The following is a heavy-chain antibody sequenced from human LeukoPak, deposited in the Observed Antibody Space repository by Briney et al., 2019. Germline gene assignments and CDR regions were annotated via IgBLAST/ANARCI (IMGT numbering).Heavy chain of an antibody. Sequence: SETLSLTCTVSGGSISSGSYYWSWIRQPAGKGLEWIGRIYTSGSTNYNPSLKSRVTISVDTSKNQFSLKLSSVTAADTAVYYCARDRTVRGVLGFDPWGQGTLVTVSS. CDR3: ARDRTVRGVLGFDP. CDR2: IYTSGST. CDR1: GGSISSGSYY. J-gene: IGHJ5*02. D-gene: IGHD3-10*01. V-gene: IGHV4-61*02.